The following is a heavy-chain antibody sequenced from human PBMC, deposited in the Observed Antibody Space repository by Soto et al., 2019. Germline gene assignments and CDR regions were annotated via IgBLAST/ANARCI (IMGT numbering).Heavy chain of an antibody. CDR2: ISGTSSTI. CDR3: ARDRAEDY. J-gene: IGHJ4*02. CDR1: GFTFSGYS. Sequence: EVQLVESGGGLVQPGRSLRLSCAASGFTFSGYSLNWVRQAPGKGLEWLSYISGTSSTIYYADSVEGRFTISRDNAKNSLYLQMNSLRAEDTAVYYCARDRAEDYWGQGTLVTVSS. V-gene: IGHV3-48*01.